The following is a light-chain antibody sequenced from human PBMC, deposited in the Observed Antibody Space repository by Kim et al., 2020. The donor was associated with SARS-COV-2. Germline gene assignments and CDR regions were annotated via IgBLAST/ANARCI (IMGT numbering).Light chain of an antibody. CDR3: QQRSNWWT. V-gene: IGKV3-11*01. J-gene: IGKJ1*01. Sequence: SVSPGERASHSCRARQRVSSYLAWDQQKPGQAPRLLIYDASNRATGIPARFSGSGSGTDFTLTISSLEPEDFAVYYCQQRSNWWTFGQGTKVDIK. CDR2: DAS. CDR1: QRVSSY.